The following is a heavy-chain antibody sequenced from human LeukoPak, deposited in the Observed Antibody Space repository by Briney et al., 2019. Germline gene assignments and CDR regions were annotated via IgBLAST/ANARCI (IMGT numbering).Heavy chain of an antibody. CDR3: ARDTAMVHYYYYGMDV. Sequence: GASVKVSCKASGYTFTGYYMHWVRQAPGQGLEWMGRINPNSGGTNYAQKFQGRVTMTRDTSISIAYMELSRLRSDDTAVYYCARDTAMVHYYYYGMDVWGQGTTVTVSS. D-gene: IGHD5-18*01. CDR2: INPNSGGT. V-gene: IGHV1-2*06. J-gene: IGHJ6*02. CDR1: GYTFTGYY.